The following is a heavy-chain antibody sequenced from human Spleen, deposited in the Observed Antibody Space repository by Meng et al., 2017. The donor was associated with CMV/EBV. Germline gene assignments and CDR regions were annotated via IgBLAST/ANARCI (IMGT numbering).Heavy chain of an antibody. Sequence: WVRQMPGKGLDWMGIIYPADSDTRYNPSFQGQVAISADKSMTTAYLQWSRLKASDSAMYYCVRLVPEGGRYCNRTACYNKPGNWFDPWGQGTLVTVSS. D-gene: IGHD2-2*02. CDR2: IYPADSDT. CDR3: VRLVPEGGRYCNRTACYNKPGNWFDP. V-gene: IGHV5-51*01. J-gene: IGHJ5*02.